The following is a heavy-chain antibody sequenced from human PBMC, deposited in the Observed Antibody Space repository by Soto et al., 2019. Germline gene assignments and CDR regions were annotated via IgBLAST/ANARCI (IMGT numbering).Heavy chain of an antibody. CDR2: IYYSGST. CDR3: ARGGYDKYYYYYYMDV. V-gene: IGHV4-59*01. J-gene: IGHJ6*03. CDR1: GGSISSYY. Sequence: PSETLSLTCTVSGGSISSYYWSWIRQPPGKGLEWIGYIYYSGSTNYNPSLKSRVTISVDASKNQFSLKLSSVTAADTAVYYCARGGYDKYYYYYYMDVWGKGTTVTVSS. D-gene: IGHD5-18*01.